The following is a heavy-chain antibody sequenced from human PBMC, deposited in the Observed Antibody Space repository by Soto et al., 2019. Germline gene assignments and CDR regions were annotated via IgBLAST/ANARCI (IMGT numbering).Heavy chain of an antibody. CDR1: GFTFSSYG. CDR3: ARDSKDDSSGYYAGFDY. V-gene: IGHV3-33*01. Sequence: QVQLVESGGGVVQPGRSLRLSCAVSGFTFSSYGMNWVRQAPGKGLEWVAAIYYDGSNKYYADSVRGRFTISRVNFKNTLYRHMNSLRAEDTAVYYCARDSKDDSSGYYAGFDYWGQGTLVTVSS. D-gene: IGHD3-22*01. CDR2: IYYDGSNK. J-gene: IGHJ4*02.